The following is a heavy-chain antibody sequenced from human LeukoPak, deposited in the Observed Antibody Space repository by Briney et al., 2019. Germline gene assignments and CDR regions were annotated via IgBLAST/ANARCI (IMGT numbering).Heavy chain of an antibody. CDR3: ARDVYGLDV. CDR1: GYTFTSYY. V-gene: IGHV1-46*01. Sequence: ASVKVSCKASGYTFTSYYIHWVRQAPGQGLEWMGVINLSGGGTTYVQKFQGRVTMTRDTSTSTVYMELSSLRSEDTAMYYCARDVYGLDVWGQGTTVTVSS. CDR2: INLSGGGT. J-gene: IGHJ6*02.